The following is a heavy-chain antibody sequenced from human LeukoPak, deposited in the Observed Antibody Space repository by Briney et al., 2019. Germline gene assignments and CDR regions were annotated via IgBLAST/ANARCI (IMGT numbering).Heavy chain of an antibody. CDR1: GGSISSSSYY. V-gene: IGHV4-39*01. J-gene: IGHJ3*02. CDR2: IYYSGST. D-gene: IGHD3-22*01. Sequence: SETLSLTCTVSGGSISSSSYYWGWIRQPPGKGLEWIGSIYYSGSTYYNPSLKSRVTISVDTSKNQFSLKLSSVTAADTAVYYCARGRGYYYDSSDAFDIWGQGTMVTVSS. CDR3: ARGRGYYYDSSDAFDI.